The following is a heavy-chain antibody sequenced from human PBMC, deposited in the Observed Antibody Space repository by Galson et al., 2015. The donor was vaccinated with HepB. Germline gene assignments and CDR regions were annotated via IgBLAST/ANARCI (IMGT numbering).Heavy chain of an antibody. D-gene: IGHD6-19*01. CDR1: GYTFTSNG. CDR3: ARDPGYSSGWYPLYGMDV. CDR2: ISPHNGNT. J-gene: IGHJ6*02. Sequence: SCKGSGYTFTSNGISWVRQAPGQGLEWMGWISPHNGNTNYAQKFLGRVSVTTDASTSTADMELRSLRSDDTAVYYCARDPGYSSGWYPLYGMDVWGQGTTVTVSS. V-gene: IGHV1-18*04.